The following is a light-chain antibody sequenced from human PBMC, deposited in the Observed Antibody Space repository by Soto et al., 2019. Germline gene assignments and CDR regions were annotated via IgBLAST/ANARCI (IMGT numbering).Light chain of an antibody. V-gene: IGLV2-14*01. CDR2: GVS. CDR1: SSDVGSYNY. J-gene: IGLJ2*01. Sequence: QSVLTQPASVSGSPGQSISISCTGSSSDVGSYNYVSWYQQHPGKAPKLLIYGVSNRPSGVSNRFSGSKSGNTASLTISGLQTEDEADYYCSSYTTSSTVVFGGGTKLTVL. CDR3: SSYTTSSTVV.